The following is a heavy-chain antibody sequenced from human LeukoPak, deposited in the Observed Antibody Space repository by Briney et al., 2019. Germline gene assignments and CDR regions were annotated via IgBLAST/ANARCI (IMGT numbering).Heavy chain of an antibody. Sequence: GGSLRLSCAASGFTFSSYGMHWVRQAPGKGLEWVAFIRYDGTNRYYSDSVKGRFTICRDNSKNTLYLQMNSLRAEDTAVYYCAKSYSGSYDFDYWGQGTLVTVSS. J-gene: IGHJ4*02. CDR2: IRYDGTNR. CDR1: GFTFSSYG. CDR3: AKSYSGSYDFDY. D-gene: IGHD1-26*01. V-gene: IGHV3-30*02.